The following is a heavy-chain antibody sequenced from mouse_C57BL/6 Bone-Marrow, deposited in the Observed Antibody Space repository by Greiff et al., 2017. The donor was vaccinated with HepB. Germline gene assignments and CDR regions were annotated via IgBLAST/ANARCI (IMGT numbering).Heavy chain of an antibody. CDR3: AREGLLDV. CDR2: ISDGGSYT. D-gene: IGHD3-1*01. J-gene: IGHJ1*03. CDR1: GFTFSSYA. Sequence: EVKVVESGGGLVKPGGSLKLSCAASGFTFSSYAMSWVRQTPEKRLEWVATISDGGSYTYYPDNVKGRFTISRDNAKNNLYLQMSHLKSEDTAMYYCAREGLLDVWGTGTTVTVSS. V-gene: IGHV5-4*01.